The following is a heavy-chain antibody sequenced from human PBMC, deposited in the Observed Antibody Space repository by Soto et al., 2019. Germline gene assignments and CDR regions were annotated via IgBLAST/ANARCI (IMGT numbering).Heavy chain of an antibody. CDR1: GESCSGYY. V-gene: IGHV4-34*02. J-gene: IGHJ5*02. CDR3: ARGEDDSKVGRT. CDR2: IHPSGST. D-gene: IGHD1-26*01. Sequence: QAHLQQWGAGVLKPSETLSLTCGVYGESCSGYYCSWTRQPPGKGLEWIGEIHPSGSTYYNPSRRTRVXFXLHXSKNQFSLKLNSVTAADTAVYYCARGEDDSKVGRTWGQGTLVTVSS.